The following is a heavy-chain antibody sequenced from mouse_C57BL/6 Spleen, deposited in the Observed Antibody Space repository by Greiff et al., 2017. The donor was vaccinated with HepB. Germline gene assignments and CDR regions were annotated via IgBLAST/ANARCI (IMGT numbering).Heavy chain of an antibody. D-gene: IGHD2-4*01. Sequence: QVQLQQPGAELVMPGASVKLSCKASGYTFTSYWMHWVKQRPGQGLEWIGEIDPSDSYTNYNQKFKGKSTLTVDKSSSTAYMQLSSLTSEDSAVYYCARPLLPDHDGAWFAYWGQGTLVTVSA. CDR2: IDPSDSYT. CDR1: GYTFTSYW. V-gene: IGHV1-69*01. CDR3: ARPLLPDHDGAWFAY. J-gene: IGHJ3*01.